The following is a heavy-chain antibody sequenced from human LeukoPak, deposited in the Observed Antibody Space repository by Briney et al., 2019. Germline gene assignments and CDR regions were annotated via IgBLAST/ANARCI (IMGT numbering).Heavy chain of an antibody. V-gene: IGHV3-23*01. J-gene: IGHJ4*02. CDR1: GFTFSSYA. Sequence: GGSLRLSCAASGFTFSSYAMSWVRQAPRKGLQWVSGTSGSGFNRYYADSVRGRFTISRDNSKNTLYLQMNSLRAEDTAIYYCAKSLAMSASGVEYWGQGTLVAVSS. CDR3: AKSLAMSASGVEY. CDR2: TSGSGFNR.